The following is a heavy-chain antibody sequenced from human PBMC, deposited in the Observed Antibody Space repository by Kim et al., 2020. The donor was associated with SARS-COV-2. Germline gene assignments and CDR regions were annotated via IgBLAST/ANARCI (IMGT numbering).Heavy chain of an antibody. CDR3: ARGACGVVKGSDDAFDI. CDR2: ISYDGSNK. CDR1: GFTFSSYA. J-gene: IGHJ3*02. Sequence: GGSLRLSCAASGFTFSSYAMHWVRQAPGKGLEWVAVISYDGSNKYYADSVKGRFTISRDNSKNTLYLQMNSLRAEDTAVYYCARGACGVVKGSDDAFDIWGQGTMVTVSS. V-gene: IGHV3-30*04. D-gene: IGHD2-15*01.